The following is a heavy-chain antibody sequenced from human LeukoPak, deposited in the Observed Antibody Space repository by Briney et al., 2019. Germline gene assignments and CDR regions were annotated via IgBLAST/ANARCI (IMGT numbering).Heavy chain of an antibody. CDR2: INHSGST. CDR1: GGSFSGYY. D-gene: IGHD3-10*01. CDR3: ARDQYYYGSGSYYNVNYFDY. J-gene: IGHJ4*02. Sequence: SETLSLTCAVYGGSFSGYYWSWIRQPPGKGLEWIGEINHSGSTNYNPSLKSRVTISVDTSKNQFSLKLSSVTAADTAVYYCARDQYYYGSGSYYNVNYFDYWRQGTLVSVST. V-gene: IGHV4-34*01.